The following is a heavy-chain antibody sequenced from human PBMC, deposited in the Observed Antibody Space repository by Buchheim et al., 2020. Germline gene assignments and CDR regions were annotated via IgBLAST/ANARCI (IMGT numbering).Heavy chain of an antibody. CDR1: GGSLSSSTYY. Sequence: QLQLQESGPGLVKPSETLSLTCTVSGGSLSSSTYYWGWIRQSPGKGLEWIGSIYYSGSTFFNPSLKSRVTISADTSKNQFSLRLSSVTAADTAVYYCVRHSTVTTEYYHHWGQGSL. V-gene: IGHV4-39*01. J-gene: IGHJ1*01. CDR2: IYYSGST. CDR3: VRHSTVTTEYYHH. D-gene: IGHD4-17*01.